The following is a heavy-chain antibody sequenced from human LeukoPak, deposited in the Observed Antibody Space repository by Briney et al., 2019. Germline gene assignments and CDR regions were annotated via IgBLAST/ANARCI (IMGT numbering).Heavy chain of an antibody. J-gene: IGHJ4*02. V-gene: IGHV4-30-2*01. D-gene: IGHD1-1*01. CDR3: ARGKRENAPGSYYFDY. Sequence: PSETLSLTCTVSGGSISSGGYYWSWIRQPPGKGLEWIGYIYHSGSTYYNPSLKSRVTISVDRSKNQFSLKLSSVTAADTAVYYCARGKRENAPGSYYFDYWGQGTLVTVSS. CDR2: IYHSGST. CDR1: GGSISSGGYY.